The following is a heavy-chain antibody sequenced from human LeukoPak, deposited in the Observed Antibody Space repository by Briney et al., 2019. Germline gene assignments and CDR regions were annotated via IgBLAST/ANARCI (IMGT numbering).Heavy chain of an antibody. V-gene: IGHV3-7*03. D-gene: IGHD1-26*01. J-gene: IGHJ4*02. CDR1: GFTFSSYW. Sequence: PGGSLRLSCAASGFTFSSYWMSWVRQAPGKGLEWVANIKQDGSEKYYVDSVKGRFTISRDNAKNSLYLQMNSLRAEDTAMYYCAKDIGSTKTQGPDYWGQGTLVTVSS. CDR3: AKDIGSTKTQGPDY. CDR2: IKQDGSEK.